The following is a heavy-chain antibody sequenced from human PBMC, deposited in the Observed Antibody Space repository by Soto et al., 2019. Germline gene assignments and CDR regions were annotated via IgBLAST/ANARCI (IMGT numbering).Heavy chain of an antibody. D-gene: IGHD3-10*01. CDR2: MNPNSGNT. CDR1: GYTFTSFD. CDR3: ASAPIYGSGSYLSDP. Sequence: QVQLVQSGAEVKKPGASVKVSCKASGYTFTSFDINWVRQATGQGLEWMGWMNPNSGNTGYAQKFQGRVTMTRNTSISTAYMELSSPRSEDTAVYHCASAPIYGSGSYLSDPWGQGTLVTVSS. V-gene: IGHV1-8*01. J-gene: IGHJ5*02.